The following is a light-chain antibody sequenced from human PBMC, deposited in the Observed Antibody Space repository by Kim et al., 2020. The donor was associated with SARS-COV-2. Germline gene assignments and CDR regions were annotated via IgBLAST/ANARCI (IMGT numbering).Light chain of an antibody. CDR1: STDVGGYDY. V-gene: IGLV2-14*03. Sequence: GQSITISCTGTSTDVGGYDYVAWYQQHPGKAPKLMIYDVSSRPTGLSNRFSGSKSGNTASLTISGLQPEDEADYYCSSFTGSSTWVFGGGTQLTVL. J-gene: IGLJ3*02. CDR3: SSFTGSSTWV. CDR2: DVS.